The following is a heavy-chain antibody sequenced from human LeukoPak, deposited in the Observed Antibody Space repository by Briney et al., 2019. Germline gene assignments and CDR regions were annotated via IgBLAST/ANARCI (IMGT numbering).Heavy chain of an antibody. CDR2: MNPNSGNT. CDR1: GYTFTSYD. J-gene: IGHJ4*02. V-gene: IGHV1-8*01. CDR3: ARGSRRGPARYCSSTSCYLIDY. D-gene: IGHD2-2*01. Sequence: ASVKVSCKASGYTFTSYDINRVRQATGQGLEWMGWMNPNSGNTGYAQKFQGRVTMTRNTSISTAYMELSSLRSEDTAVYYCARGSRRGPARYCSSTSCYLIDYWGQGTLVTVSS.